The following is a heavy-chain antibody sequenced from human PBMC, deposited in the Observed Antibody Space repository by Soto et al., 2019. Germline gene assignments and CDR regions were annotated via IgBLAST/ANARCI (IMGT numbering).Heavy chain of an antibody. CDR1: GFTFSNYI. V-gene: IGHV3-30*09. J-gene: IGHJ6*02. CDR3: ARGDPYYGMDV. CDR2: ISYDGSNK. Sequence: QVQLVEYGGDVVQPGGSLRLSCAASGFTFSNYIFYWVRQAPGKGPEWVAAISYDGSNKQYADYVKGGFAISRDNPGNSLDLQMNSLRGDDTGLYYCARGDPYYGMDVWGQGTKVTVSS.